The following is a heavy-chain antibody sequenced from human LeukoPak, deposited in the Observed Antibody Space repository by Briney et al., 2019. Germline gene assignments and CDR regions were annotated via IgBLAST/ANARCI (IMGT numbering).Heavy chain of an antibody. J-gene: IGHJ5*02. D-gene: IGHD2-15*01. Sequence: ASVQVSCKASGYTFTSYGISWVRPAPGQGLAWMGWISAYNGNTNYAQKLQGRVTMTTDTSTSTAYMELRSLRSDDTAVYYCARDKAKGYCSGGSCYNWFDPWGQGTLVTVSS. CDR2: ISAYNGNT. CDR1: GYTFTSYG. V-gene: IGHV1-18*01. CDR3: ARDKAKGYCSGGSCYNWFDP.